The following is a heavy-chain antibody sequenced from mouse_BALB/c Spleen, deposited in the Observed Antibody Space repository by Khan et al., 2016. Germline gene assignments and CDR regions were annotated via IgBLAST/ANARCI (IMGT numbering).Heavy chain of an antibody. Sequence: ALLQQAGAGLVKPGASVKLSCPASGFNIKDTYMHWVNQRPEQGLEWIGRIDPENGNTKYDPKFQGKATITADTSSNTAYLPLSSLTSEDTAVYSCAESPVYCGNYYAMDYWGQGTSVTVSS. V-gene: IGHV14-3*02. J-gene: IGHJ4*01. CDR1: GFNIKDTY. CDR3: AESPVYCGNYYAMDY. CDR2: IDPENGNT. D-gene: IGHD1-1*01.